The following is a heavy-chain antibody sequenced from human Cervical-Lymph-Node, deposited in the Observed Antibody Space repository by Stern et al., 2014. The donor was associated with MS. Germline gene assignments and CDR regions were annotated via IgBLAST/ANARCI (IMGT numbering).Heavy chain of an antibody. CDR1: EGIFRNNR. D-gene: IGHD4-11*01. CDR3: ARYGSHSNSFDY. Sequence: VQLVQSGAEAKKPRSSARVSCKASEGIFRNNRISWVRPAPGQGLEWMGGIIPIFDTATYAQKFQGRVPVTPDDSTKTAYMELDSLGSEDTAVYFCARYGSHSNSFDYWGQGTLVTVSS. J-gene: IGHJ4*01. CDR2: IIPIFDTA. V-gene: IGHV1-69*01.